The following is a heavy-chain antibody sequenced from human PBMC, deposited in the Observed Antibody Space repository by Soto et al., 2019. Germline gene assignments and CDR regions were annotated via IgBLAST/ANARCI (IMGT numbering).Heavy chain of an antibody. D-gene: IGHD3-22*01. CDR2: ISGSGGST. V-gene: IGHV3-23*01. Sequence: HPGGSLRLSCAASGFTFSSYAMSWVRQAPGKGLEWVSAISGSGGSTYYADSVKGRFTISRDNSKNTLFLQMNSLRAEDTAVYYCAKAITMIVVVINTETYGMDVWGQGTTVTVSS. CDR3: AKAITMIVVVINTETYGMDV. J-gene: IGHJ6*02. CDR1: GFTFSSYA.